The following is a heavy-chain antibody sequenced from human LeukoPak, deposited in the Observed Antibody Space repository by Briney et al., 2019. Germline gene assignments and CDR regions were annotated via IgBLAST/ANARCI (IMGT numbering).Heavy chain of an antibody. CDR2: INPNSGGT. J-gene: IGHJ4*02. D-gene: IGHD2-2*01. V-gene: IGHV1-2*02. CDR1: GYTFTGYY. Sequence: ASVKVSCKASGYTFTGYYMHWVRQTPGQGLEWMGWINPNSGGTNYAQKFQGRVTMTRDTSISTAYMELSRLRSDDTAVYYCARSPWAPAARGAFGDYWGQGTLVTVSS. CDR3: ARSPWAPAARGAFGDY.